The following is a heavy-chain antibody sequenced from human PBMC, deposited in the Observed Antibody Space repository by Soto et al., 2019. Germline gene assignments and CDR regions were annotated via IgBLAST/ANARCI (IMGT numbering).Heavy chain of an antibody. CDR1: GYSFTSYW. CDR2: IYPGDSDT. J-gene: IGHJ6*03. CDR3: ARHVNGDYYYYYYMDV. V-gene: IGHV5-51*01. D-gene: IGHD2-8*01. Sequence: GESLKISYKGSGYSFTSYWIGWVRQMPGKGLEWMGIIYPGDSDTRYSPSFQGQVTISADKSISTAYLQWSSLKASDTAMYYCARHVNGDYYYYYYMDVWGKGTTVTVSS.